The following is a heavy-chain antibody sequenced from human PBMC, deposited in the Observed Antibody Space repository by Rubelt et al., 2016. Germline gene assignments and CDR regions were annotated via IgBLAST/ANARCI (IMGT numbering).Heavy chain of an antibody. CDR1: GYTFPDIG. CDR2: INPNSGGT. Sequence: QVQLVQSGSELKKPGASVRVACKASGYTFPDIGMSWVRQAPGPGLEWMGRINPNSGGTHSAQKFQGRVTMTRDTSISNACMKWSGLSSDDTAVDYCARSDNSGYSRQYWGQGALVTVAS. V-gene: IGHV1-2*06. D-gene: IGHD4-23*01. CDR3: ARSDNSGYSRQY. J-gene: IGHJ4*02.